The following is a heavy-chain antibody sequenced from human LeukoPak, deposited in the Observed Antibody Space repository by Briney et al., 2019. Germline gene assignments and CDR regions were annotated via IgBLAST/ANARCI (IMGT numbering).Heavy chain of an antibody. D-gene: IGHD3-22*01. J-gene: IGHJ4*02. CDR1: GGSFSGYY. CDR2: INHSGST. CDR3: ARVLLIGDYFDY. Sequence: SETLSLTCAVYGGSFSGYYWSWIRQPPGKGLEWIGEINHSGSTNYNPSLKSRVTISVDTSKNQLSLKLSSVTAADTAVYYCARVLLIGDYFDYWGQGTLVTVSS. V-gene: IGHV4-34*01.